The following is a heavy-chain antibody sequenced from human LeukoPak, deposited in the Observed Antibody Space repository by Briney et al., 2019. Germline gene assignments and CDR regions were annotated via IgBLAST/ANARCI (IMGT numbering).Heavy chain of an antibody. V-gene: IGHV3-21*01. Sequence: GGSLRLSCAASGFTFSSYSMNWVRQAPGKGLEWVSSISSSSSYIYYADSVKGRFTISRDNAKNSLYLQINRLRAEDTAVYYWARGWGAAAATPRDYWGQGTLLTVSS. J-gene: IGHJ4*02. CDR3: ARGWGAAAATPRDY. D-gene: IGHD6-13*01. CDR1: GFTFSSYS. CDR2: ISSSSSYI.